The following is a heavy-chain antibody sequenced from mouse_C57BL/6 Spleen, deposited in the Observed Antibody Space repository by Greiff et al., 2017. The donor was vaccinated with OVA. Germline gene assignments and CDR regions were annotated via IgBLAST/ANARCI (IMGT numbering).Heavy chain of an antibody. CDR1: GYAFSSSW. Sequence: QVQLQQSGPELVKPGASVKISCKASGYAFSSSWMNWVKQRPGKGLEWIGRIYPGDGDTNYNGKFKGKATLTADKSSSTAYMQLSSLTSEDSAVYFCARGGSNYDYYAMDYWGQGTSVTVSS. J-gene: IGHJ4*01. CDR3: ARGGSNYDYYAMDY. D-gene: IGHD2-5*01. CDR2: IYPGDGDT. V-gene: IGHV1-82*01.